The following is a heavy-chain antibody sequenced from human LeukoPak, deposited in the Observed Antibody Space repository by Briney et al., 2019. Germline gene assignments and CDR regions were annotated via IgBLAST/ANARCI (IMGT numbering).Heavy chain of an antibody. V-gene: IGHV3-73*01. CDR3: VRLGGGDAFDI. CDR1: GFTFSRFA. Sequence: GGSLKLSCAASGFTFSRFAMHWVRQAPGKGLEWVGRIRSKANGYTTAYGETVKGRFTITRDDSKRSAFVQMSSLKSEDTAVYYCVRLGGGDAFDIWGPGTRVTVSS. CDR2: IRSKANGYTT. D-gene: IGHD2-15*01. J-gene: IGHJ3*02.